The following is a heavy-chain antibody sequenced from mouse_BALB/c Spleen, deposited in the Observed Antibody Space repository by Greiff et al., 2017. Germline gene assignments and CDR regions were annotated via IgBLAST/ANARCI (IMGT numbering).Heavy chain of an antibody. CDR2: IWGDGST. Sequence: VQLQESGPGLVAPSQSLSITCTVSGFSLTGYGVNWVRQPPGKGLEWLGMIWGDGSTDYNSALKSRLSISKDNSTSQVFLKMNSLQTDDTARYYCARDRDYGRMDYWGQGTSVTVSS. CDR1: GFSLTGYG. CDR3: ARDRDYGRMDY. D-gene: IGHD2-4*01. V-gene: IGHV2-6-7*02. J-gene: IGHJ4*01.